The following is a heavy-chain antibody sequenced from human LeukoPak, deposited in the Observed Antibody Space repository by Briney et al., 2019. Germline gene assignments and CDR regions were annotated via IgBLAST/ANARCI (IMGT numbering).Heavy chain of an antibody. CDR2: ISASGGST. D-gene: IGHD6-13*01. CDR3: AKDGGSSSWYGLDY. CDR1: GFTFSSSA. V-gene: IGHV3-23*01. J-gene: IGHJ4*02. Sequence: GGSLRLSCAASGFTFSSSAMSWVRQVPGKGLEWVSGISASGGSTSYADSVRGRFTISRDNSKNTLYVQMNSLRDEDTAVYYCAKDGGSSSWYGLDYWGQGTLVTVSS.